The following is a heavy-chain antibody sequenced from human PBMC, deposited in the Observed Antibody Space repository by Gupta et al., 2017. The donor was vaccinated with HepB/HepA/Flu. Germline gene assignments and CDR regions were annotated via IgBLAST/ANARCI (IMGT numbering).Heavy chain of an antibody. CDR3: ARDSTRITMIVVVMGAFDI. CDR1: GFTFSSYA. V-gene: IGHV3-30-3*01. CDR2: ISYDGSNK. D-gene: IGHD3-22*01. J-gene: IGHJ3*02. Sequence: QVQLVASGGGVVQPGRSLRLSCADYGFTFSSYAMPWVRQAPGKGLEWVAVISYDGSNKYYADSVKGRFTISRDNSKNTLYLQMNSLRAEDTAVYYCARDSTRITMIVVVMGAFDIWGQGTMVTVSS.